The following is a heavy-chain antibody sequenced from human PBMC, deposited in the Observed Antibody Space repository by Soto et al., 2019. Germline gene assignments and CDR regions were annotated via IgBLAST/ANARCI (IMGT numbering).Heavy chain of an antibody. D-gene: IGHD6-19*01. CDR1: GFTFSSYG. Sequence: GGSLRLSCAASGFTFSSYGMHWVRQAPGKGLEWVAVIWYDGSNKYYADSVKGRFTISRDNSKNTLYLQMNSLRAEDTAVYYCARDGIAVAGAFDIWGQGTMVTVSS. CDR3: ARDGIAVAGAFDI. J-gene: IGHJ3*02. V-gene: IGHV3-33*01. CDR2: IWYDGSNK.